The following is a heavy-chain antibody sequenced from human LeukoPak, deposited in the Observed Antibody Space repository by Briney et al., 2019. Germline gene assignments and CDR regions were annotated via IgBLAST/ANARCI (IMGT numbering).Heavy chain of an antibody. CDR3: AKARAGSMIVADFDY. CDR1: GFTFSSYA. Sequence: GGSLRLSCAASGFTFSSYAMSWVRQAPGKGLEWVSAISGSGGSTYYADSVKGRFTISRDNSKNTLYLQMNSLRAEDTAVYYCAKARAGSMIVADFDYWGQGTLVTVSS. CDR2: ISGSGGST. V-gene: IGHV3-23*01. D-gene: IGHD3-22*01. J-gene: IGHJ4*02.